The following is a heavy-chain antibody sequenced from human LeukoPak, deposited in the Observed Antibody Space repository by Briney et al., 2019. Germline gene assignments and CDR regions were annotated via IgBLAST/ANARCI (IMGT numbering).Heavy chain of an antibody. D-gene: IGHD6-13*01. Sequence: PGGSLRLSCAASGFTFSDYYMSWIRQAPGKGLEGVSYISSSGSTIYYADSVKGRFTISRDNAKDSLYLQMTSLRAQDPAVYCCARDLLGSIWTMAYWGQGTLVTVSS. CDR2: ISSSGSTI. CDR1: GFTFSDYY. CDR3: ARDLLGSIWTMAY. J-gene: IGHJ4*02. V-gene: IGHV3-11*01.